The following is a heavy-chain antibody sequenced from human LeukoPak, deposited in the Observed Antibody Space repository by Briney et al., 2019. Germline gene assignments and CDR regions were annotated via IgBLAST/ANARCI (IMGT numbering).Heavy chain of an antibody. Sequence: SETLSLTCTVSGGSISGHYWSWIRQPARKGLEWIGRIYTSGSTNYNPSLKSRVTMSVDTSKNQFSLKLSSVTAADTAIYYCAGNFYGSGSYYRFDYWGQGTLVTVSS. V-gene: IGHV4-4*07. D-gene: IGHD3-10*01. CDR3: AGNFYGSGSYYRFDY. CDR1: GGSISGHY. J-gene: IGHJ4*02. CDR2: IYTSGST.